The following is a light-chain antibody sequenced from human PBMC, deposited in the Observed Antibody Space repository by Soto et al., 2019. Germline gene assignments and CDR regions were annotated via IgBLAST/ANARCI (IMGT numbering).Light chain of an antibody. J-gene: IGKJ1*01. CDR2: DAS. CDR3: QQYNSYST. Sequence: IHMTQSPSTLSASLVDRFTMNCRASQSISSWLAWYQQKPGKAPKLLIYDASSLESGVPSRFSGSGSGTEFTLTISSLQPDDFATYYCQQYNSYSTFGQGTKV. CDR1: QSISSW. V-gene: IGKV1-5*01.